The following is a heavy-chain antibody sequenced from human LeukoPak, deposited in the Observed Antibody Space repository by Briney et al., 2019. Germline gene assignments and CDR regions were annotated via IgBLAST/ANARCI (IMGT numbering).Heavy chain of an antibody. CDR1: GGTFSSYA. D-gene: IGHD3-16*01. CDR2: IIPIFGTA. Sequence: SVKVSCKAAGGTFSSYAISWVRQAPGQGLEWMGRIIPIFGTANYAQKFQGRVTITTDESTSTAYMELSSLRSEDTAVYYCARDGMGGTNWFDPWGQGTLVTVSS. CDR3: ARDGMGGTNWFDP. V-gene: IGHV1-69*05. J-gene: IGHJ5*02.